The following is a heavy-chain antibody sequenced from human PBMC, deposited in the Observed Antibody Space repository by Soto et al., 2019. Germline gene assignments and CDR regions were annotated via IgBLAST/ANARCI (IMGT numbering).Heavy chain of an antibody. Sequence: LRLSCAASGFTVSSNYLTWVRQAPGKGLKWVSVLYPNGRAYYADSVKGRFTISTDNSQNSVYLQMNTLRADDTAIYYCARGLGREYEDNRNYFHLDYWGQGTLVTVSS. D-gene: IGHD1-20*01. V-gene: IGHV3-53*01. CDR1: GFTVSSNY. J-gene: IGHJ4*02. CDR2: LYPNGRA. CDR3: ARGLGREYEDNRNYFHLDY.